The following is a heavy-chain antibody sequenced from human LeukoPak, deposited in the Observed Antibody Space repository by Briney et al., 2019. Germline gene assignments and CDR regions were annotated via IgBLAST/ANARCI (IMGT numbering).Heavy chain of an antibody. CDR1: GGSISSSSYY. Sequence: ASETLSLTCTVSGGSISSSSYYWGWTRQPPGKGLEWIGSIYYSGSTYYNPSLKSRVTISVDTSKNQFSLKLSSVTAADTAVYYCARLSSFPIVPAALDYWGQGTLVTVSS. D-gene: IGHD2-2*01. CDR2: IYYSGST. J-gene: IGHJ4*02. V-gene: IGHV4-39*01. CDR3: ARLSSFPIVPAALDY.